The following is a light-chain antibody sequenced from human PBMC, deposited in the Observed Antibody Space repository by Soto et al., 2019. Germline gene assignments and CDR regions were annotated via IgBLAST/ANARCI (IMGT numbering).Light chain of an antibody. Sequence: QAALTQPASVSVSPGQSITISCTGTSSDVGGYIYVSWYQQHPGKAPKLMIYDVTSRPSGVSYRFSGSKSGNTASLTISGLQAADEAAYYCSSYTTSSSYVFGTGTKVTVL. V-gene: IGLV2-14*01. CDR1: SSDVGGYIY. J-gene: IGLJ1*01. CDR3: SSYTTSSSYV. CDR2: DVT.